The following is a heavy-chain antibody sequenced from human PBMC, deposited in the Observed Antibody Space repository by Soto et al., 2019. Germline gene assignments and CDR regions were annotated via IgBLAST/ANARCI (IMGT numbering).Heavy chain of an antibody. CDR2: ISYDGTNK. CDR1: GFTFSNYD. CDR3: AKRVFSSSWYYAFEI. J-gene: IGHJ3*02. Sequence: VGSLRLSCAASGFTFSNYDMHWVRQAPGKGLDWVADISYDGTNKHNADSVKGRFTISRDNSKNTLYLQMDSLRAEDTAVYYCAKRVFSSSWYYAFEIWGQGTVVTVSS. V-gene: IGHV3-30*18. D-gene: IGHD6-13*01.